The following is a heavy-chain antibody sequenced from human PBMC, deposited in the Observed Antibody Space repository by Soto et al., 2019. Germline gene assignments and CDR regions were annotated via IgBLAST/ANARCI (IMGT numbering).Heavy chain of an antibody. J-gene: IGHJ4*02. CDR2: TGSGTGPG. V-gene: IGHV1-69*06. CDR1: GGRLSTNP. Sequence: QVQLVQSGTEVKKPGSSVKVSCKASGGRLSTNPISWVRQAPGQGLEWMGGTGSGTGPGNHAQKFQGRLTVTADKDTSTVYLELTNLSSEDTAVYYCERRHGGGFFRFFDSWGQGTLVTVSS. CDR3: ERRHGGGFFRFFDS. D-gene: IGHD2-15*01.